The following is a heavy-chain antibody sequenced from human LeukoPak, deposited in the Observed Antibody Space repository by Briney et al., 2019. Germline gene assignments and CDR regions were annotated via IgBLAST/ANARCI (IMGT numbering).Heavy chain of an antibody. CDR2: IIPIFGTA. J-gene: IGHJ3*02. CDR3: ARAGAYDILTGYYI. Sequence: SVKVSCKASGGTFSSYAISWVRQAPGQGLEWMGGIIPIFGTANYAQKFQGRVTITADESTSTAYMELSSLRSEDTAVYYCARAGAYDILTGYYIWGQGTMVTVSS. D-gene: IGHD3-9*01. V-gene: IGHV1-69*13. CDR1: GGTFSSYA.